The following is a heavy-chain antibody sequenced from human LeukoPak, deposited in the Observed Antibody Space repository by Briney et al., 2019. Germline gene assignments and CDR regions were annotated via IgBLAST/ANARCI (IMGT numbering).Heavy chain of an antibody. Sequence: GASVTVSCTASGGTFSSYAISWVRQAPGQGLEWMGGIIPIFGTANYAQKFQGRVTITADESTSTAYMELSSLRSEDTAVYYCARDRGEQVITTSQWFDPWGQETLVTVSS. CDR1: GGTFSSYA. CDR2: IIPIFGTA. D-gene: IGHD3-22*01. CDR3: ARDRGEQVITTSQWFDP. V-gene: IGHV1-69*13. J-gene: IGHJ5*02.